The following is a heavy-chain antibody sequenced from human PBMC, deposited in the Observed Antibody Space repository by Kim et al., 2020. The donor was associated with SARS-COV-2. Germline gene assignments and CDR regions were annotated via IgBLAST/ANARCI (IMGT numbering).Heavy chain of an antibody. D-gene: IGHD3-10*01. Sequence: ASVKVSCEVSGYTLTEFSIHWVRQAPGKGLEWMGGFNPESGERMYAQKFQGRVTMTEDTSTDTAHMEVSSLRSEDTAVYYCAARWKGYYDSDYWGQGTLVTVSS. CDR1: GYTLTEFS. V-gene: IGHV1-24*01. CDR2: FNPESGER. J-gene: IGHJ4*02. CDR3: AARWKGYYDSDY.